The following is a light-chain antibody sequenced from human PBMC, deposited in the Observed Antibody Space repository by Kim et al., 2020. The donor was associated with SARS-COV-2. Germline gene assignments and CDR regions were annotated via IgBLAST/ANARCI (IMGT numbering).Light chain of an antibody. Sequence: PGERVTLSCRASQSVSSSSLTWYQQKPGQAPRLLIYGASTRATSIPARLSGSGSGTDFTLTISSLQPEDFAVYFCQQDYNLPRLTFGGGTKVDIK. CDR1: QSVSSSS. CDR2: GAS. J-gene: IGKJ4*01. V-gene: IGKV3D-7*01. CDR3: QQDYNLPRLT.